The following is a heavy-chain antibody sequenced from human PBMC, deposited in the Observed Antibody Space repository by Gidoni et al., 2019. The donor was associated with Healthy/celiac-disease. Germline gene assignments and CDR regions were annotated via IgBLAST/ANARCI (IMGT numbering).Heavy chain of an antibody. V-gene: IGHV1-2*02. CDR1: GYTFTGYY. D-gene: IGHD3-22*01. CDR3: ARNSYYYDSSGYYYFDY. J-gene: IGHJ4*02. Sequence: KASGYTFTGYYMHWVRQAPGQGLEWMGWINPNSGGTNYAQKFQGRVTMTRDTSISTAYMVLSRLRSDETAVYYCARNSYYYDSSGYYYFDYWGQGTLVTVSS. CDR2: INPNSGGT.